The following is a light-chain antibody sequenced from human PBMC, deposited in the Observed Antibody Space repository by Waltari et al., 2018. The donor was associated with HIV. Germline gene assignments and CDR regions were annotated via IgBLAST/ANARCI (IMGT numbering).Light chain of an antibody. Sequence: DIVMTQSPDSLVVSLGERATINCKSSQSVLYSSSSKNYLAWYQQKLGQSPKLLIYWASTRESGVPDRFSGGGAGTDFTLTSSSLQAEDVAVYYWQQYYSLPFTFGPGTKVDIK. J-gene: IGKJ3*01. CDR1: QSVLYSSSSKNY. CDR3: QQYYSLPFT. V-gene: IGKV4-1*01. CDR2: WAS.